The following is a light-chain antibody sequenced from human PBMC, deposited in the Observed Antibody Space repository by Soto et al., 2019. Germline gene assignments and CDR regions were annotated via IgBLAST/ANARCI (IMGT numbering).Light chain of an antibody. Sequence: QLVLTQPASVSGSPGQSITISCTGTSSDVGGYNYVSWYQQHPGKAPKLMIYDVSNRPSGVSNRFSGSKSGNTASLTISGLQAEEEADYYCSSYTSSSTLVFGGGTKLTVL. CDR3: SSYTSSSTLV. V-gene: IGLV2-14*01. CDR1: SSDVGGYNY. CDR2: DVS. J-gene: IGLJ2*01.